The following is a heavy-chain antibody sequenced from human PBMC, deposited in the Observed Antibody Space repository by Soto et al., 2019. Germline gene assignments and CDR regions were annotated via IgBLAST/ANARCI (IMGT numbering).Heavy chain of an antibody. Sequence: QVQLVQSGAEVKKPGASVKVSCKASGYTFTSYDINWLRPATGQGLEWMGWMNPNSGNTGYAQKFQGRVTMTRNTSISTAYMELSSLRSEDTAVYYCASSFTYYDFWSGYYLGYWGQGTLVTVSS. CDR1: GYTFTSYD. V-gene: IGHV1-8*01. CDR3: ASSFTYYDFWSGYYLGY. J-gene: IGHJ4*02. CDR2: MNPNSGNT. D-gene: IGHD3-3*01.